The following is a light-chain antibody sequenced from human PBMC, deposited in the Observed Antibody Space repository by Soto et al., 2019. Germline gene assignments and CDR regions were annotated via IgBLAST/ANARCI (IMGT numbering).Light chain of an antibody. Sequence: EIVMTQSPATLSVSPGERATLSCRASQSVSRYLAWYQQKPGQAPRLLISEASNRATGIPARFSGSGSGTDFTLTINSLEPEDFAVYYCQQRSNWVTFGPGTKVDIK. CDR3: QQRSNWVT. CDR1: QSVSRY. J-gene: IGKJ3*01. CDR2: EAS. V-gene: IGKV3-11*01.